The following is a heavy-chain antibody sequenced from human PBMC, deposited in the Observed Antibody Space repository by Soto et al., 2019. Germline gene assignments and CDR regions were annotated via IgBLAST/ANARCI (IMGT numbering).Heavy chain of an antibody. CDR1: GGSISNHY. CDR3: TRANWYSEY. J-gene: IGHJ4*02. CDR2: ISYNGNT. V-gene: IGHV4-59*11. D-gene: IGHD7-27*01. Sequence: QVQLQESGPGLVKPSETLSLTCTVSGGSISNHYWSWIRQPPGKGLEWIAYISYNGNTNYNPSLKSRVTMSVDTSRNQISLKLTTVTAADTAVYYCTRANWYSEYWGQGTLVTGSS.